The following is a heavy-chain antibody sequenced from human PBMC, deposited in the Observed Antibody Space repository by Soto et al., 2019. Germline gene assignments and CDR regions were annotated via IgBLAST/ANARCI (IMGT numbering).Heavy chain of an antibody. CDR2: IIPIFGTA. J-gene: IGHJ6*02. CDR1: GGTFSSYA. Sequence: ASVKVSCKASGGTFSSYAISWVRQAPGQGLEWMGGIIPIFGTANYAQKFQGRVTITADESTSTAYMELSSLRSEDTAVYYCARVNGYDYVWGSYRPNYYYGMDAWGQGTTVTVSS. CDR3: ARVNGYDYVWGSYRPNYYYGMDA. V-gene: IGHV1-69*13. D-gene: IGHD3-16*02.